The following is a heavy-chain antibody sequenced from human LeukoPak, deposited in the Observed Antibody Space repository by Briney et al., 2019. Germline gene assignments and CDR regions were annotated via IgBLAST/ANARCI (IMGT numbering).Heavy chain of an antibody. CDR2: IYYSGST. Sequence: SETLSLTCTVSGGSISSSSYYWGWIRQPPGKGLEWIGYIYYSGSTNYNPSLKSRVTISVDTSKNQFSLKLSSVTAADTAVYYCAREPGYSSSWARGYWGQGTLVTVSS. CDR3: AREPGYSSSWARGY. J-gene: IGHJ4*02. V-gene: IGHV4-61*01. D-gene: IGHD6-13*01. CDR1: GGSISSSSYY.